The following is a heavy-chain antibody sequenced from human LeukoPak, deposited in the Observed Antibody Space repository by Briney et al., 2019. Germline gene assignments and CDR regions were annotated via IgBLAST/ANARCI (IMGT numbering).Heavy chain of an antibody. Sequence: GRSLRLSCAASGFTFSSYAMHWVRQAPGTGLEWVAVMSYDGDNKFYAASVKGRFTISRDNSKNALYLQMHSLRAEDTAVYYCARELTALLWFGELGYWGQGTLVTVSS. J-gene: IGHJ4*02. V-gene: IGHV3-30*04. CDR1: GFTFSSYA. CDR2: MSYDGDNK. D-gene: IGHD3-10*01. CDR3: ARELTALLWFGELGY.